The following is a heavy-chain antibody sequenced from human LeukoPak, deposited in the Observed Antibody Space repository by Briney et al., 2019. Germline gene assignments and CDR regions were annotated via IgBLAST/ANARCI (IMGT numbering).Heavy chain of an antibody. CDR3: ATQMATMYYFDY. CDR2: IYNSGST. CDR1: GGSISSGGYY. J-gene: IGHJ4*02. V-gene: IGHV4-31*03. D-gene: IGHD5-24*01. Sequence: SETLSLTCTVSGGSISSGGYYWSWIRQHSGKGLEWIGYIYNSGSTYYNPSLKSRVTISVDTSKNQFSLKLSSVTAADTAVYYCATQMATMYYFDYWGQGTLVTVSS.